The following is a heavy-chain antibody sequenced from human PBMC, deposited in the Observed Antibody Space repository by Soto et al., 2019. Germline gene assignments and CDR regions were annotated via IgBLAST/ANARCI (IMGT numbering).Heavy chain of an antibody. CDR1: GFSLSTSGVG. D-gene: IGHD2-15*01. CDR2: IYWADDK. J-gene: IGHJ4*02. Sequence: QITLKESGPTLVKPTQTLTLTCTFSGFSLSTSGVGVGWIRQPPGKALEWLALIYWADDKRYSPSLKSRLTITKDTSKNQVVLTMTNMDPVDTATYYCAHRPSYCSPGSCYSGFDYWGQGTLVTVSS. V-gene: IGHV2-5*02. CDR3: AHRPSYCSPGSCYSGFDY.